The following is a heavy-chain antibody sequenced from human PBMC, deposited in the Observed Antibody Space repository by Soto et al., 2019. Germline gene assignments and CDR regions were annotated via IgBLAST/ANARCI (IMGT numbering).Heavy chain of an antibody. Sequence: GESLKISCRGSGYDFNTNWFGWVRQLPGSGLEWVGIMYPGDSDTRLHPSLQGQVTLSADKSVSTAYLQWRSLKASDTAMYFCARPKTRYSSGRDAFDIWGQGTMVTVSS. CDR2: MYPGDSDT. CDR1: GYDFNTNW. J-gene: IGHJ3*02. V-gene: IGHV5-51*01. D-gene: IGHD6-19*01. CDR3: ARPKTRYSSGRDAFDI.